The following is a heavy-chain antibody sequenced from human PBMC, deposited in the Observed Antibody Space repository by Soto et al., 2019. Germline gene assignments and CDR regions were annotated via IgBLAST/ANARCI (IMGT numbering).Heavy chain of an antibody. CDR3: AIMEASPNDYYDYYCMDV. CDR2: IIPIFGTA. D-gene: IGHD1-26*01. Sequence: QVQLVQSGAEVKKPGSSVKVSCKASGGTFSSYAISWVRQAPGQGLEWMGGIIPIFGTANYAQKFQGRVTITADESTSTAYVELSSLGSEDTAVDYLAIMEASPNDYYDYYCMDVGGQGTTVTVSS. J-gene: IGHJ6*02. V-gene: IGHV1-69*01. CDR1: GGTFSSYA.